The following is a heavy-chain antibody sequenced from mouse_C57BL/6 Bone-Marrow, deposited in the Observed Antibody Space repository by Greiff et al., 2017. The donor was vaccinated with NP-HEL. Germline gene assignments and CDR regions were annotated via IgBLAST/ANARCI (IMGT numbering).Heavy chain of an antibody. V-gene: IGHV1-62-2*01. J-gene: IGHJ4*01. CDR1: GYTFTEYT. CDR2: FYPGSGSI. D-gene: IGHD2-5*01. CDR3: ARHEGGIYYSNPYAMDY. Sequence: VQVVESGAELVKPGASVKLSCKASGYTFTEYTIHWVKQRSGQGLEWIGWFYPGSGSIKYNEKFKDKATLTADKSSSTVYMELSRLTSEDSAVYFCARHEGGIYYSNPYAMDYWGQGTSVTVAS.